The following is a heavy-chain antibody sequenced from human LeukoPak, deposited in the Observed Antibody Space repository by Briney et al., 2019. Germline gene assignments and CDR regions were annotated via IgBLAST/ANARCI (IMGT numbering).Heavy chain of an antibody. V-gene: IGHV3-30*18. CDR1: GFTFSSYG. CDR2: ISYDGSNK. J-gene: IGHJ4*02. CDR3: AKDGSFDY. Sequence: GRSLRLSCAASGFTFSSYGMHWVRQAPGKGLEWVAVISYDGSNKYYADSVKGRFTISRDNSKNTLYLQMNSLRAEDTAVYYCAKDGSFDYWGQGTLVTASS. D-gene: IGHD2-2*03.